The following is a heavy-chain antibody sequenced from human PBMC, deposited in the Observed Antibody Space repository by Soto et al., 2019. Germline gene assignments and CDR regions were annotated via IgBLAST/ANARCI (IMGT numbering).Heavy chain of an antibody. Sequence: PGGSLRLSCAASGFTFSSYAMSWVRQAPGKGLEWVSAISGSGGSTYYADSVKGRSTISRDNSKNTLYLQMNSLRAEDTAVYYCAKDLGYSSGWRTYYFDYWGQGTLVTVSS. CDR2: ISGSGGST. D-gene: IGHD6-19*01. V-gene: IGHV3-23*01. J-gene: IGHJ4*02. CDR1: GFTFSSYA. CDR3: AKDLGYSSGWRTYYFDY.